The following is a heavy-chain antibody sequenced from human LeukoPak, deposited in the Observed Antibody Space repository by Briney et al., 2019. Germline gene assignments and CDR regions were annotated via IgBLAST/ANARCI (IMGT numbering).Heavy chain of an antibody. D-gene: IGHD3-22*01. CDR1: GYTFTSYG. CDR3: AREDYYDSSGYYYDAY. CDR2: ISAYNGNT. J-gene: IGHJ4*02. Sequence: ASVKVSCKASGYTFTSYGISWVRQAPGQGLEGMGWISAYNGNTNYAQKLQGRVTMTTDTSTSTAYVELRSLRSDDTAVYYCAREDYYDSSGYYYDAYWGQGTLVTVSS. V-gene: IGHV1-18*01.